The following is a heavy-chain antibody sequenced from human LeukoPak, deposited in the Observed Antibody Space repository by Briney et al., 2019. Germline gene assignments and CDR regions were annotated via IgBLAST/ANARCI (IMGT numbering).Heavy chain of an antibody. CDR2: IIPIFGTA. CDR3: ARDATRKDIVVVVAATGWFDP. Sequence: ASVKVSCKASGGTFSSYAISWVRQAPGQGLEWMGGIIPIFGTANYAQKFQGRVTITADESTSTAYMELSSLRSEDTAAYYCARDATRKDIVVVVAATGWFDPWGQGTLVTVSS. V-gene: IGHV1-69*01. J-gene: IGHJ5*02. CDR1: GGTFSSYA. D-gene: IGHD2-15*01.